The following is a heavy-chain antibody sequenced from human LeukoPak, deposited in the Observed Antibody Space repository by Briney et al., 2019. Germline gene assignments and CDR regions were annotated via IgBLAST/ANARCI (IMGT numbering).Heavy chain of an antibody. D-gene: IGHD6-13*01. CDR3: ARGYSSSWPYYFDY. Sequence: GGSLRLSCAASGFTFSSYDMHWVRQATGKGLEWVSAIGTAGDTYYPGSVKGRFTISRENAKNSLYLQMNSLRAGDTAVYYCARGYSSSWPYYFDYWAQGTLVTVSS. CDR2: IGTAGDT. V-gene: IGHV3-13*01. CDR1: GFTFSSYD. J-gene: IGHJ4*02.